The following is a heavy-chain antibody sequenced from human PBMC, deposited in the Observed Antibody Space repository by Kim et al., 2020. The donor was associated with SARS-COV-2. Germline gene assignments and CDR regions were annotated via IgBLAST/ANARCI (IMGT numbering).Heavy chain of an antibody. CDR2: IYYSGST. CDR3: ARGVAGRYYYYGMDV. V-gene: IGHV4-31*03. J-gene: IGHJ6*02. Sequence: SETLSLTCTVSGGSISSGGYYWSWIRQHPGKGLEWIGYIYYSGSTYYNPSLKSRVTISVDTSKNQFSLKLSSVTAADTAVYYCARGVAGRYYYYGMDVWGQGTTVTVSS. D-gene: IGHD6-19*01. CDR1: GGSISSGGYY.